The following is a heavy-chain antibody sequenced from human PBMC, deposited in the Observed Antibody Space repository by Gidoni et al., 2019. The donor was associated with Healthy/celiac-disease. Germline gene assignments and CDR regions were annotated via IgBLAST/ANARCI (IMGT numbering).Heavy chain of an antibody. V-gene: IGHV3-64D*06. Sequence: EVQLVESGGGLVQPGGSLRLSCSASGFTFSSYALHWVRQAPGKGLEYVSAISSNGGSTYYADSVKGRFTISRDNSKNTLYLQMSSLRAEDTAVYYCVKDPLYYYGSGSYSGYFDYWGQGTLVTVSS. D-gene: IGHD3-10*01. CDR3: VKDPLYYYGSGSYSGYFDY. J-gene: IGHJ4*02. CDR1: GFTFSSYA. CDR2: ISSNGGST.